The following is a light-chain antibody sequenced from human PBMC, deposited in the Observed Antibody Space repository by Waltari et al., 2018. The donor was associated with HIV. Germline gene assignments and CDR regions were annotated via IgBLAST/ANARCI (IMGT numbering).Light chain of an antibody. CDR1: WGNIGSLNN. CDR3: RAFDVGLGHWV. CDR2: DNS. J-gene: IGLJ3*02. Sequence: LTQPASVSGAPGQKITISCTGHWGNIGSLNNVHWYQQPPGAAPKLLIYDNSNRPSGVPDRFSASRSGPSASLTIAGLQTEDEAEYCCRAFDVGLGHWVFVEGAMLTVL. V-gene: IGLV1-40*01.